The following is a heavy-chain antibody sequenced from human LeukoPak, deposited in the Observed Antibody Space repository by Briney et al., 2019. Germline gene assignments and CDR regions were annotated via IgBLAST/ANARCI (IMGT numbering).Heavy chain of an antibody. J-gene: IGHJ4*02. D-gene: IGHD3-22*01. Sequence: PGGSLRLSCAASGLTFNNYGMYWVRQAPGKGLEWVAVISYDGSNKYYADSVKGRFTISRDNFKNTLYLQMNSLRAEDTAVYYCATPLDYYDSSGYHQGGDWGQGTLVTVSS. CDR3: ATPLDYYDSSGYHQGGD. CDR1: GLTFNNYG. CDR2: ISYDGSNK. V-gene: IGHV3-30*03.